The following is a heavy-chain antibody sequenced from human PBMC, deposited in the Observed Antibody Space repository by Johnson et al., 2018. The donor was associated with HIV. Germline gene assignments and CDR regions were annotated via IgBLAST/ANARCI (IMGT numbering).Heavy chain of an antibody. V-gene: IGHV3-11*04. CDR3: ARDILRRDGYNRYAFDI. D-gene: IGHD5-24*01. J-gene: IGHJ3*02. CDR1: GFTFSDYY. CDR2: ISSSGSTI. Sequence: QVQLVESGGGLVKPGGSLRLSCAASGFTFSDYYMSWIRQAPGKGLEWVSYISSSGSTIYYADSVKGRFTISRDNSKNTLYVQMNRLRAEDTAVYYCARDILRRDGYNRYAFDIWGQGTMVTVSS.